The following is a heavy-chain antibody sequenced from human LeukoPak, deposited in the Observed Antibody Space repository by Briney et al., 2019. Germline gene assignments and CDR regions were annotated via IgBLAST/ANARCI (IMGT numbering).Heavy chain of an antibody. CDR1: GFTFSGYW. CDR3: AKEDIVVVPAAHDYYYGMDV. V-gene: IGHV3-7*01. CDR2: VNQDGDNK. Sequence: PGGSLRLSCAASGFTFSGYWMTWVRQAPGKGLEWVANVNQDGDNKRYVESVKGRFTISRDNAKNSLYLQMNSLRAEDTAVYYCAKEDIVVVPAAHDYYYGMDVWGQGTTVTVSS. D-gene: IGHD2-2*01. J-gene: IGHJ6*02.